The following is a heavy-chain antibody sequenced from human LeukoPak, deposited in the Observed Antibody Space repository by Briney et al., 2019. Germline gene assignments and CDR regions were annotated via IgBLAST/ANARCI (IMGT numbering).Heavy chain of an antibody. Sequence: ASVKVSCKASGYTFTSYGISWVRQAPGQGLEWMGWISAYNGNTNYAQKLQGRVTMTEDTSTDTAYMELSSLRSEDTAVYYCATRILVVAGTDYWGQGTLVTVSS. J-gene: IGHJ4*02. CDR3: ATRILVVAGTDY. V-gene: IGHV1-18*01. D-gene: IGHD6-19*01. CDR2: ISAYNGNT. CDR1: GYTFTSYG.